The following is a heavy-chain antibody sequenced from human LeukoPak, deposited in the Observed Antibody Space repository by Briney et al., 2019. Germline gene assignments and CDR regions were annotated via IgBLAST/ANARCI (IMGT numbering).Heavy chain of an antibody. J-gene: IGHJ4*02. CDR1: GFTFSNTW. CDR2: IKRIIDGGTT. D-gene: IGHD4-17*01. Sequence: SGGSLRLSCAASGFTFSNTWMNWVRQAPGKGLEWVGRIKRIIDGGTTDYAAPEKGRLTVSRDVSINTLYLQMSSLKTEDTAVYYCAAQGGSGDLRYWGQGTLVSVSS. CDR3: AAQGGSGDLRY. V-gene: IGHV3-15*01.